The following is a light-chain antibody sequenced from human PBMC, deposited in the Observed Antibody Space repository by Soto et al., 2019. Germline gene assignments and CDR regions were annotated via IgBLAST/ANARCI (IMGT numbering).Light chain of an antibody. Sequence: DIVMTQSPLSLPVTPGEPASISCRSSQSLLHSNGYNYLHWYLQKPGQPPQLLIYFGSNRASGVPDRFSGSRSGTDFTLSISRVEAEDVGVYYCMQALQTPLTFGGGTKVEI. CDR2: FGS. CDR3: MQALQTPLT. CDR1: QSLLHSNGYNY. J-gene: IGKJ4*01. V-gene: IGKV2-28*01.